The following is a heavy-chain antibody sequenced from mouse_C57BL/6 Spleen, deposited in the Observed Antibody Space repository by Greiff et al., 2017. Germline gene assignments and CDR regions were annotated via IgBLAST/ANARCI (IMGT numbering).Heavy chain of an antibody. CDR1: GYSFTGYY. J-gene: IGHJ2*01. V-gene: IGHV1-43*01. D-gene: IGHD1-1*01. CDR3: ARGGTTVVAPSY. CDR2: INPSTGGT. Sequence: VQLQQSGPELVKPGASVKISCKASGYSFTGYYMHWVKQSSEKSLEWIGEINPSTGGTSYNQKFKGKATLTVDKSSSTAYMQLKSLTSEDSAVYYCARGGTTVVAPSYWGQGTTLPVSS.